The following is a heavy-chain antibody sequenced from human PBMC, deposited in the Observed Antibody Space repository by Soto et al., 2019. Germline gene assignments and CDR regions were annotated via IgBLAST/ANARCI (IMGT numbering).Heavy chain of an antibody. CDR2: IYHSGST. J-gene: IGHJ3*02. CDR3: ARTTIFGVANTVSDAFDI. Sequence: QVQLQESGPGLVKPSGTLSLTCAVSGGSISSSNWWSWVRQPPGKGLEWLGEIYHSGSTNYNPSLKSRVTISVDKSKNQFSLERSSVTAADTAVYYCARTTIFGVANTVSDAFDIWGQGTMVTVSS. D-gene: IGHD3-3*01. V-gene: IGHV4-4*02. CDR1: GGSISSSNW.